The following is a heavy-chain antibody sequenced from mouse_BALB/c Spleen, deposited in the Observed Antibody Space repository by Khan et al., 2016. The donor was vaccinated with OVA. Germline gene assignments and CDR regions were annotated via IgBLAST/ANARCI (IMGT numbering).Heavy chain of an antibody. D-gene: IGHD1-1*02. CDR3: SREVGTMAY. Sequence: QVQLQQPGAELVRPGTSVKLSCKASGYTFTNYWINWVRQRPGQGLEWIGNIYPSDSYTNYNQNFKDKATLTVDKSSSTAYMQLSSPTSEDSAVYYGSREVGTMAYWGHGTLVTVSA. J-gene: IGHJ3*01. CDR2: IYPSDSYT. V-gene: IGHV1-69*02. CDR1: GYTFTNYW.